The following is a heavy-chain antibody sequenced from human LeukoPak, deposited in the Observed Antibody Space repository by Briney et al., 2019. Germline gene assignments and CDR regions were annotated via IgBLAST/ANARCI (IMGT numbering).Heavy chain of an antibody. CDR1: GGSISSYY. J-gene: IGHJ4*02. D-gene: IGHD6-19*01. CDR3: ARVGIAVAEDPFDY. CDR2: IYYSGTT. Sequence: SETLSLTCTVSGGSISSYYWSWIRQPPGKGLEWIGYIYYSGTTNYNPSLKSRVTISVDSSKNQFSLKLSSVTAADTAVYYCARVGIAVAEDPFDYWGQGTLVTVSS. V-gene: IGHV4-59*08.